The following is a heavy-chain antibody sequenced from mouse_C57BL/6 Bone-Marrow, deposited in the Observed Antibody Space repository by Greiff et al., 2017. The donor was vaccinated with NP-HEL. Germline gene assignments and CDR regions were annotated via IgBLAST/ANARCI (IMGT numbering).Heavy chain of an antibody. Sequence: VQLQQSGGDLVKPGGSLKLSCAASGFTFSSYGMSWVRQTPDKRLEWVATISSGGSYTYYPDSVKGRFTISRDNAKNTLYLQMSSLKSEDTAMYYCARHLDSSGYGFAYWGQGTLVTVSA. CDR2: ISSGGSYT. CDR3: ARHLDSSGYGFAY. D-gene: IGHD3-2*02. J-gene: IGHJ3*01. CDR1: GFTFSSYG. V-gene: IGHV5-6*01.